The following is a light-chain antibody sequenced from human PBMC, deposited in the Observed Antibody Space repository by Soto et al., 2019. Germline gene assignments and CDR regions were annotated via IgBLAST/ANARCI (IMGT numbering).Light chain of an antibody. Sequence: EIVMTQSPATLSVSPGERVTLSCCASQSVSSYLAWYQQKPGQAPRLLIYGASTRATGIPARFSGSGSGTECTLTISSLQSDDVAVYYCQQYNSWPMTFGQGTRLE. CDR1: QSVSSY. CDR3: QQYNSWPMT. J-gene: IGKJ5*01. CDR2: GAS. V-gene: IGKV3-15*01.